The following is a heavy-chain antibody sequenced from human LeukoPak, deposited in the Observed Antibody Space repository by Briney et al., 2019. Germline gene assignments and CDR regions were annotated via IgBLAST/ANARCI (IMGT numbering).Heavy chain of an antibody. V-gene: IGHV3-7*03. J-gene: IGHJ4*02. CDR1: GFTFSSYW. Sequence: PGGSLRLSCAASGFTFSSYWMNWARQAPGKGLEWVASINHNGNVNYYVDSVKGRFTISRDNAKNSLYLQMNSLRAEDTAVYYCARKEVMATTGPSFDYWGQGTLVTVSS. CDR3: ARKEVMATTGPSFDY. D-gene: IGHD5-24*01. CDR2: INHNGNVN.